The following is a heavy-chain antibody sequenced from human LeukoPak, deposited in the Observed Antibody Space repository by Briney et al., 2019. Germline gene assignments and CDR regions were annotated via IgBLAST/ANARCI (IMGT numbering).Heavy chain of an antibody. Sequence: PGGSLRLSCAASGFTVSNNCMGWVRQAPGKGLEWVAFVRYDGSNKYYADSVKGRFTISRDNSKNTLYLQMNSLRAEDTAVYYCAKSPPMITIFGVVIPPYFDYWGQGTLVTVSS. J-gene: IGHJ4*02. CDR3: AKSPPMITIFGVVIPPYFDY. CDR1: GFTVSNNC. V-gene: IGHV3-30*02. D-gene: IGHD3-3*01. CDR2: VRYDGSNK.